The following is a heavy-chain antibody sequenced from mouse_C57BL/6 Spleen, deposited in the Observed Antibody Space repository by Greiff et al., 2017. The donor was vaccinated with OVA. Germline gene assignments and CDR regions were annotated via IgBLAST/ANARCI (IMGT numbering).Heavy chain of an antibody. CDR2: IDPSDSYT. V-gene: IGHV1-59*01. CDR3: ARGRTAQDLFDY. CDR1: GYTFTSYW. Sequence: QVQLQQPGAELVRPGTSVKLSCKASGYTFTSYWMHWVKQRPGQGLEWIGVIDPSDSYTNYNQKFKGKATLTVDTSSRTAYMQLSSRTSDDAAVYYCARGRTAQDLFDYWGQGTTLTVSS. D-gene: IGHD3-2*02. J-gene: IGHJ2*01.